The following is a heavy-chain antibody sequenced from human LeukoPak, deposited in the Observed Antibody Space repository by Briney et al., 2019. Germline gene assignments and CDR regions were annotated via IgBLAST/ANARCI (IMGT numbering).Heavy chain of an antibody. CDR2: INHSGST. D-gene: IGHD1-26*01. CDR3: ARQWGQRLDILYYYYYGLDV. J-gene: IGHJ6*02. V-gene: IGHV4-39*01. Sequence: SETLSLTCTVSGGSISRSSYYWGWIRQSPGKGLEWIGEINHSGSTNYNPSLKSRVTISVDTSKNQFSLKLSSVTAADTALYYCARQWGQRLDILYYYYYGLDVWGQGTTVTVSS. CDR1: GGSISRSSYY.